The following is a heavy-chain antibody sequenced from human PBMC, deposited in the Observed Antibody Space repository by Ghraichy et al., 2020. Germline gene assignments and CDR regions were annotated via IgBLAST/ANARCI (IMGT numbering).Heavy chain of an antibody. CDR3: ARVPSPSYSSSSEDWFDP. J-gene: IGHJ5*02. Sequence: ASVKVSCKASGYTFTSYYMHWVRQAPGQGLEWMGIINPSGGSTSYAQKFQGRVTMTRDTSTSTVYMELSSLRSEDTAVYYCARVPSPSYSSSSEDWFDPWGQGTLVTVSS. V-gene: IGHV1-46*01. D-gene: IGHD6-6*01. CDR2: INPSGGST. CDR1: GYTFTSYY.